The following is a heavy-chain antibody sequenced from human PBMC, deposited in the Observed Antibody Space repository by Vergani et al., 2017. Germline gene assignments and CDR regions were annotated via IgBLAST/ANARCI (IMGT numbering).Heavy chain of an antibody. D-gene: IGHD3-22*01. CDR3: ARESLVYDSSGYIGYGMDV. CDR2: ISSNGGST. J-gene: IGHJ6*02. CDR1: GFTFSSYA. Sequence: EVQLLESGGGLVQPGGSLRLSCAASGFTFSSYAMSWVRQAPGKGLEYVSAISSNGGSTYYANSVKGRFTISRDNSKNTLYLQMGSLRAEDMAVYYCARESLVYDSSGYIGYGMDVWGQGTTVTVSS. V-gene: IGHV3-64*01.